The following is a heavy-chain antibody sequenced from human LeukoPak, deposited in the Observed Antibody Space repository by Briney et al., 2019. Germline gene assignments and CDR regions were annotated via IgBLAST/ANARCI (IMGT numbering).Heavy chain of an antibody. J-gene: IGHJ4*02. V-gene: IGHV3-30-3*01. CDR1: GFTFSTYA. Sequence: GGSLRLSCAASGFTFSTYAMHWVRQAPGKGLEWVAAISYDGSNKYYADSVKGRFTISRDNSKNMLYLQMNSLRAEDTAVYYCARSDSSGYYYFDYWGQGTLVTVSS. CDR2: ISYDGSNK. D-gene: IGHD3-22*01. CDR3: ARSDSSGYYYFDY.